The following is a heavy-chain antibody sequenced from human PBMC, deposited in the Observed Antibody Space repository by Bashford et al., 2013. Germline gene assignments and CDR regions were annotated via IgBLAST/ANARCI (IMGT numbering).Heavy chain of an antibody. J-gene: IGHJ3*02. V-gene: IGHV1-2*04. D-gene: IGHD2-15*01. CDR2: SPNSGGT. CDR1: GYTFTGYY. Sequence: ASVKVSCKASGYTFTGYYMHWVRQAPGQGLEWMDGSPNSGGTNYAQKFQGWVTMTRDTSISTAYMELSRLRSDDTAVYYCARTPNCSGGSCYPDYAFDIWGPRDNGHRLL. CDR3: ARTPNCSGGSCYPDYAFDI.